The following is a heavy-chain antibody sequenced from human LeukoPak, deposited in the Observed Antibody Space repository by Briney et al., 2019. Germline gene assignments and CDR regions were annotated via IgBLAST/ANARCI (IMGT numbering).Heavy chain of an antibody. J-gene: IGHJ6*04. CDR1: GFTFSSYW. CDR3: ARGIGYCSSTSCPRLNYYYYYGMDV. Sequence: AGGSLRLSCAASGFTFSSYWMSWVRQAPGKGLEGVANIKQDGSEKYYVDSVKGRFTISRDNDKNSLYLQMNSLRAEDTAVYYCARGIGYCSSTSCPRLNYYYYYGMDVWGKGTTVTVSS. D-gene: IGHD2-2*01. V-gene: IGHV3-7*03. CDR2: IKQDGSEK.